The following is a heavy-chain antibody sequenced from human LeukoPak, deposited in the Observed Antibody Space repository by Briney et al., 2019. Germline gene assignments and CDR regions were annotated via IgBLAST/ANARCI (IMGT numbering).Heavy chain of an antibody. CDR2: INPNSGGT. V-gene: IGHV1-2*02. CDR1: GYTFTGYY. Sequence: ASVKVSCKASGYTFTGYYMHWVRQAPGQGLEWMGWINPNSGGTNYAQKFQGRVTMTRDTSISTAYMELSRLRSDDTAMYYCARGNGDQYYFDYWGQGTLVTVSS. J-gene: IGHJ4*02. D-gene: IGHD2-21*02. CDR3: ARGNGDQYYFDY.